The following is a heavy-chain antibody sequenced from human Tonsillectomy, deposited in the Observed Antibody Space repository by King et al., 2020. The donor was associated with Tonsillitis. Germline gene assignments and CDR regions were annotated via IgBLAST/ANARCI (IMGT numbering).Heavy chain of an antibody. Sequence: VQLVESGGGLIQPGGSLRLSCAVSGFTVSSNYMSWVRQAPGKGLEWVSIIYSGGSTYYADSVKGRFTISRDNSKNTLYLQMNNLRAEDTAVYYCARVLIVAGGDYFDYWGQGTLVTVTS. CDR2: IYSGGST. CDR3: ARVLIVAGGDYFDY. V-gene: IGHV3-53*01. D-gene: IGHD3-22*01. J-gene: IGHJ4*02. CDR1: GFTVSSNY.